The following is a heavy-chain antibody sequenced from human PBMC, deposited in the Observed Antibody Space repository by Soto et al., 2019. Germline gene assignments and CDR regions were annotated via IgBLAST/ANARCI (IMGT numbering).Heavy chain of an antibody. D-gene: IGHD4-17*01. V-gene: IGHV2-5*02. Sequence: QITLKESGPTLVKPTQTLTLTCTFSGFSLSTSGVGVGWIRQPPGKALEWLALIYWDDDKRYSPSLKSRLTITTDTSKNQVVLTMTNMDPVDTATYYCAHSPQYGDYCWYFDLWGRGTLVTVSS. CDR3: AHSPQYGDYCWYFDL. J-gene: IGHJ2*01. CDR1: GFSLSTSGVG. CDR2: IYWDDDK.